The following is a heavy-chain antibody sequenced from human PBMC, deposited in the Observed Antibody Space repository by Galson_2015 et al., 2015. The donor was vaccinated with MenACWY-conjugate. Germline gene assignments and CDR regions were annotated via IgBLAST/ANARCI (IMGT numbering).Heavy chain of an antibody. CDR1: GFSLTTTGVG. D-gene: IGHD3-9*01. CDR3: AHGYFEILTGYYWFDAFDI. V-gene: IGHV2-5*02. Sequence: PALVKPTQTLTLTSTFSGFSLTTTGVGVGWIRQPPGKALEWLVLIYWDDAKRYSPSLKSRLTITKDTPKNQVALTMANMDPVDTATYYCAHGYFEILTGYYWFDAFDIWGQGTMVTVSS. J-gene: IGHJ3*02. CDR2: IYWDDAK.